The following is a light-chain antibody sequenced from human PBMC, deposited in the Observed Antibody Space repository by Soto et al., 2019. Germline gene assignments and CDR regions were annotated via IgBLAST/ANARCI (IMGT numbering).Light chain of an antibody. V-gene: IGLV2-23*02. J-gene: IGLJ2*01. CDR1: SGDVGSYNL. Sequence: SVLTQPASVSGSPGQSITISCTGTSGDVGSYNLVSWYQQHPGKAPKLMIYEVSKRPSGVSNRFSGSKSGNTASLTISGLQAEDEADYYCCSYAGSTVFGGGTKVTVL. CDR3: CSYAGSTV. CDR2: EVS.